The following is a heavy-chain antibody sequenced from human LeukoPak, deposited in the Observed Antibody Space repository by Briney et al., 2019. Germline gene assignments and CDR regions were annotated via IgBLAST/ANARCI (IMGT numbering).Heavy chain of an antibody. CDR2: ISYDGSNK. V-gene: IGHV3-30*18. CDR1: GFTFSSYG. CDR3: AKDSGTDYYDSSGYPFAFDY. Sequence: GRSLRLSCAASGFTFSSYGMHWVRQAPGKGLEWVAVISYDGSNKYYADSVKGRFTISRDNSKNTLYLQMNSLRAEDTAVYYCAKDSGTDYYDSSGYPFAFDYWGQGTLVTVSS. J-gene: IGHJ4*02. D-gene: IGHD3-22*01.